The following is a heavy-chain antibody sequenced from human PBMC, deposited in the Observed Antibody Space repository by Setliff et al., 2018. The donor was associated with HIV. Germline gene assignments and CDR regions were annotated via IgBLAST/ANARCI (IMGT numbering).Heavy chain of an antibody. CDR2: INPNSGDT. V-gene: IGHV1-2*02. Sequence: ASVKVSCKASGYSFTTYAISWVRQAPGQGPEWMGWINPNSGDTNYAQKFQGRVSMTRDTSIFTAYMELSRLRSDDTAVYYCARGAVDDDYFEYWGQGTLVTVSS. J-gene: IGHJ4*02. CDR3: ARGAVDDDYFEY. D-gene: IGHD2-15*01. CDR1: GYSFTTYA.